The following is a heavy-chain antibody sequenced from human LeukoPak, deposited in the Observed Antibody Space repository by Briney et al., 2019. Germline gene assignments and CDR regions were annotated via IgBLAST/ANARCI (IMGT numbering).Heavy chain of an antibody. J-gene: IGHJ4*02. CDR3: ARGITDFWTGYYFFDY. D-gene: IGHD3/OR15-3a*01. Sequence: GASVKVPCEASGYTFTTYDINWVRQATGQGLEWMGWMNPNNGNTGYAQKFQGRVTITRDTSISTAYMELSSLKSEDTAVYYCARGITDFWTGYYFFDYWGQGTLVTVSS. V-gene: IGHV1-8*03. CDR2: MNPNNGNT. CDR1: GYTFTTYD.